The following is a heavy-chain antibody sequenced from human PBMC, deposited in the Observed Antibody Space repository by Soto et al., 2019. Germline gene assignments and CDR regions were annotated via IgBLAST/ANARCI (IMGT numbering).Heavy chain of an antibody. Sequence: ASVKVSCKASGGTFSSYAISWVRQAPGQGLEWMGGIIPIFGTANYAQKFQGRVTITADESTSTAYMELSSLRSEDTAVYYCARVANTYYYDSSGYYPFSYWGQGTLGTVSS. CDR1: GGTFSSYA. J-gene: IGHJ4*02. V-gene: IGHV1-69*13. D-gene: IGHD3-22*01. CDR2: IIPIFGTA. CDR3: ARVANTYYYDSSGYYPFSY.